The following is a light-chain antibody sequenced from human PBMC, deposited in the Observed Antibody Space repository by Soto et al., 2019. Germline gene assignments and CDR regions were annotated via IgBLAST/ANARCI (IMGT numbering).Light chain of an antibody. CDR3: QQRGVWPLT. J-gene: IGKJ4*01. V-gene: IGKV3D-20*02. CDR2: GAS. CDR1: QSVSSSY. Sequence: EIVLTQSPGTLSLSPGERATLSCRASQSVSSSYLAWYQQKPGQALRLLIYGASSRATGIPDRFSGSGSGTEFTLTISSLQSEDFAVYYCQQRGVWPLTFGGGTKVDIK.